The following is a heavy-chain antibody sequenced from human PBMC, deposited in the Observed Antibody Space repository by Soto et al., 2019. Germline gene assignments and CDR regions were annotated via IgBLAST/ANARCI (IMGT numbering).Heavy chain of an antibody. V-gene: IGHV3-23*01. D-gene: IGHD6-19*01. CDR2: ISGSGGST. Sequence: PXGSLRLSCAASGVTFSSYAMSWVRQAPGKGLEWVSAISGSGGSTYYADSVKGRFTISRDNSKNTLYLQMNSLRAEDTAVYYCAPVSSGWYGVYWGQGTLVTVSS. J-gene: IGHJ4*02. CDR1: GVTFSSYA. CDR3: APVSSGWYGVY.